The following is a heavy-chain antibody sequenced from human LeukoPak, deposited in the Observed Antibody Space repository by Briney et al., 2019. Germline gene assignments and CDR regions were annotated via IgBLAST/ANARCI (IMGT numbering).Heavy chain of an antibody. CDR2: INQDGSER. CDR1: GFSFTNYW. V-gene: IGHV3-7*01. D-gene: IGHD1-14*01. J-gene: IGHJ4*02. CDR3: ARDKITGASTNDY. Sequence: GGSVRLSCAASGFSFTNYWMSWVRQAPGMGLEWVAIINQDGSERYYVDSVKGRFTVSRDSAKNSLYLQMNSLRVEDTAVYYCARDKITGASTNDYWGQGTLVTVSS.